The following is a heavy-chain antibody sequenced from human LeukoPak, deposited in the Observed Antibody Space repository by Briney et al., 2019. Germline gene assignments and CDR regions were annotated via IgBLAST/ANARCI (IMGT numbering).Heavy chain of an antibody. V-gene: IGHV1-8*01. CDR2: MNPNSGNT. Sequence: ASVKVSCKASGYTFTSYDINWVRQATGQGLEWMGWMNPNSGNTGYAQKFQGRVTMTRNTSMSTAYMELSSLRSEDTAVYYCARGNSYGLTKIPWRAFDIWGQGTMVTVSS. CDR3: ARGNSYGLTKIPWRAFDI. J-gene: IGHJ3*02. CDR1: GYTFTSYD. D-gene: IGHD5-18*01.